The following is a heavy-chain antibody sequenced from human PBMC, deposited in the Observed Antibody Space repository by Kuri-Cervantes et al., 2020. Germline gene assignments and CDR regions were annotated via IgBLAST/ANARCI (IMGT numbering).Heavy chain of an antibody. CDR1: GGSFSGYY. D-gene: IGHD6-13*01. V-gene: IGHV4-34*01. Sequence: SQTLSLTCAVYGGSFSGYYWSWIRQPPEKGLEWIGEINHSGSTNYNPSLKSRVTIPVDTSKNQFSLKLSSVTAADTAVYYCASSGQLGFWGQGTLVTVSS. CDR2: INHSGST. CDR3: ASSGQLGF. J-gene: IGHJ4*02.